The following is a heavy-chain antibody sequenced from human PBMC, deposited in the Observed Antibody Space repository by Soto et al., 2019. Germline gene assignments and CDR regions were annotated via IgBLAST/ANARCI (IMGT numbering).Heavy chain of an antibody. CDR3: ASPPPPVCYNYYYYGMDV. CDR1: GGTFSSYA. Sequence: QVQLVQSGAEVKKPGSSVKVSCKASGGTFSSYAISWVRQAPGQGLEWMGGIIPIFGTANYAQKFQGRVTIAAEDTTSTAKMELSSLSSEDAAVYYCASPPPPVCYNYYYYGMDVWGQGTTVTVSS. D-gene: IGHD2-8*01. J-gene: IGHJ6*02. CDR2: IIPIFGTA. V-gene: IGHV1-69*01.